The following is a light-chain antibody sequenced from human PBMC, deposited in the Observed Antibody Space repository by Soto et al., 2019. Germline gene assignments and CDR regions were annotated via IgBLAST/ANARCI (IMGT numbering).Light chain of an antibody. Sequence: EIVLTHSPGTLSLSPCERATLSFSASQSVTKNNLSWYQQKPGQAPRLLIYGASIRATGIPDRFSGSGSETDFTLTISRLEPEDFALYYCQQYGSSAPITFGQGTRLENK. J-gene: IGKJ5*01. CDR3: QQYGSSAPIT. CDR2: GAS. CDR1: QSVTKNN. V-gene: IGKV3-20*01.